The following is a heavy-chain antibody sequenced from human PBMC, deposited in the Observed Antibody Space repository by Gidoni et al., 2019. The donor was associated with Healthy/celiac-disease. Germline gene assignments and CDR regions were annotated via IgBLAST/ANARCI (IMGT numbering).Heavy chain of an antibody. CDR2: ISSSSSYI. CDR1: GFTFSSYS. CDR3: ARDREPLTTVTTSRWFDP. J-gene: IGHJ5*02. V-gene: IGHV3-21*01. Sequence: EVQLVESGGGLVKPGGSLRLSCAASGFTFSSYSMNWVRTDPGKGLEWFSSISSSSSYIYYADTVKGRFTISRDNAKNSLYLQMNSLSAEDTAVYYCARDREPLTTVTTSRWFDPWGQGTLVTVSS. D-gene: IGHD4-4*01.